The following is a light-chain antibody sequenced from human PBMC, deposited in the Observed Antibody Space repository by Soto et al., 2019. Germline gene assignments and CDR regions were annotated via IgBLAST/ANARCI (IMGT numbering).Light chain of an antibody. CDR2: DAS. CDR3: QQRSNRPYT. V-gene: IGKV3-11*01. J-gene: IGKJ2*01. Sequence: DIVLTQSPAILSLSPGERATLSCRASQSVSSYLAWYQQKPGQAPRLLIYDASNRATGIPARFSGSESGTDFTLPISSLEPEDLAVYYCQQRSNRPYTFGQGNKLEIK. CDR1: QSVSSY.